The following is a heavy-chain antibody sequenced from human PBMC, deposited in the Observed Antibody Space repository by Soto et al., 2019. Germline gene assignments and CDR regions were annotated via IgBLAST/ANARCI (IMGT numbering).Heavy chain of an antibody. D-gene: IGHD2-8*02. CDR2: IYYTGST. Sequence: QVQLQESGPGLVKPSQTLSLTCIVSGGSISSGGYYWNWIRQHPGKGLAWIGYIYYTGSTYYNPSLRSRVTISVDTSKNQFSLKLSTVTAADTAVYYCARLACTGDSCYPSYFQHWGQGTLVTVSS. V-gene: IGHV4-31*03. CDR1: GGSISSGGYY. J-gene: IGHJ1*01. CDR3: ARLACTGDSCYPSYFQH.